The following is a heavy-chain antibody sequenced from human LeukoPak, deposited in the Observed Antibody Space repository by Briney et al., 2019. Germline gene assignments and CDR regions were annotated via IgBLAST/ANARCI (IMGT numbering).Heavy chain of an antibody. V-gene: IGHV4-59*08. Sequence: SETLSLTCTVSGGSISGFYWSWIRQPPGKGLEWIGNIYYSGSTNYNPSLKSRVTISVDTSKNQFSPKLSSVTAADTAVYYCARHFDYWGQGTLVTVSS. CDR3: ARHFDY. J-gene: IGHJ4*02. CDR1: GGSISGFY. CDR2: IYYSGST.